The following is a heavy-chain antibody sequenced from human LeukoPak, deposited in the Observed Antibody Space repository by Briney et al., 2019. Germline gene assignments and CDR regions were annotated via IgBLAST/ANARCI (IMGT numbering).Heavy chain of an antibody. Sequence: GESLKISCKGSGYSFTNYWIGWVRQMPGKGLEWIVIIYPGDSDTRYSPSFQGQVTISADKSISTAYLQWNSLKASDTAMYYCARQRYCSGGSCYPIYYFDYWGQGTLVTVSS. V-gene: IGHV5-51*01. CDR2: IYPGDSDT. CDR1: GYSFTNYW. CDR3: ARQRYCSGGSCYPIYYFDY. J-gene: IGHJ4*02. D-gene: IGHD2-15*01.